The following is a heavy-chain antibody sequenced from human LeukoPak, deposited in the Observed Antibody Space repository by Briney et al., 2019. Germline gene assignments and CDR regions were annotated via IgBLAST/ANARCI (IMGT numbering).Heavy chain of an antibody. CDR1: GYIFTSYG. CDR2: ISTYNGNS. D-gene: IGHD3-10*01. Sequence: ASVKVSCKASGYIFTSYGISWVRQAPGQGLEWMGWISTYNGNSNYAQNLQGRVTVTTDTSTTTVYMELKSLRSDDTAFYFCARGDYGSGPDYWGQGTLVTVSS. V-gene: IGHV1-18*01. J-gene: IGHJ4*02. CDR3: ARGDYGSGPDY.